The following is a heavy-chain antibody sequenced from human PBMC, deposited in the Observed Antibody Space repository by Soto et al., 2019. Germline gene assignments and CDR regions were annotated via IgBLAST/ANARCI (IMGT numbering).Heavy chain of an antibody. J-gene: IGHJ6*02. Sequence: QVQLEQSGAEVKKPGSSVKVSCKASGGTFSNSAISWVRQAPGQGLEWMGGTMPIFRTPDYAQRFQGRVTITADESTSTAYMELSGLRPDDTAVYYCARDKDRQHLGGNYYYILDVWGQGTTVTVSS. CDR2: TMPIFRTP. V-gene: IGHV1-69*12. CDR3: ARDKDRQHLGGNYYYILDV. CDR1: GGTFSNSA.